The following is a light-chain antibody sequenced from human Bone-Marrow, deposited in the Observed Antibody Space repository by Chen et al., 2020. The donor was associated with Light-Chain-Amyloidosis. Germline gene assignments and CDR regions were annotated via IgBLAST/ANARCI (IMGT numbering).Light chain of an antibody. CDR2: AAS. J-gene: IGKJ3*01. CDR3: QQYNNWPLFS. CDR1: QSVSTK. V-gene: IGKV3D-15*01. Sequence: EIVMTQSPATLSVSPGERVTLSCRASQSVSTKLAWYQQKPGQAPRLLIFAASTRAAVIPARFSGSGSGTGFTLTSSSRQSEEFAVYYCQQYNNWPLFSFGPGTKVVIK.